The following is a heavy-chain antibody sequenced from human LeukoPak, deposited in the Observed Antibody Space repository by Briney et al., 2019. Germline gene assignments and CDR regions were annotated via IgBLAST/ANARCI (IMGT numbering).Heavy chain of an antibody. CDR3: ARDPGIVVVPAAVDAFDI. CDR1: GGTFSSYA. J-gene: IGHJ3*02. V-gene: IGHV1-69*13. Sequence: SVKVSCKASGGTFSSYAISWVRQAPGQGLEWMGGIIPIFGTANYAQKFQGRVTITADESTSTAYMELSSLRSEDTAVYYCARDPGIVVVPAAVDAFDIWGQGTMVTVSS. D-gene: IGHD2-2*01. CDR2: IIPIFGTA.